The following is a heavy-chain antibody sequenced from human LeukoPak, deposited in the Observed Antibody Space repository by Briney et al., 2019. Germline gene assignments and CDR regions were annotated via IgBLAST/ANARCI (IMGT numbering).Heavy chain of an antibody. Sequence: GASVKVSCKASGYTFTGYYMHWVRQAPAQGLEWMGRLNPNSGGTNYAQKFQGRVTMTRDTSISTAYMELGRLSSADQAVYYCTTQGDLTAYWGQGSLVTVSS. CDR2: LNPNSGGT. CDR1: GYTFTGYY. V-gene: IGHV1-2*06. J-gene: IGHJ4*02. D-gene: IGHD2-21*02. CDR3: TTQGDLTAY.